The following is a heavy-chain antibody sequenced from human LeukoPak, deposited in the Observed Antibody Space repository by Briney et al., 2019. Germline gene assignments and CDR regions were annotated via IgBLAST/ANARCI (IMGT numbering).Heavy chain of an antibody. J-gene: IGHJ6*02. Sequence: PSETLSLTCAVYGGSFSGYYWSWIRQPPGKGLEWIGEINHSGSTNYNPSLKSRVTISVDTSKNQFSLKLSSVTAADTAVYYCARCKVVRGPEGYYYYGMDVWGQGTTVTVSS. CDR1: GGSFSGYY. V-gene: IGHV4-34*01. D-gene: IGHD3-10*01. CDR3: ARCKVVRGPEGYYYYGMDV. CDR2: INHSGST.